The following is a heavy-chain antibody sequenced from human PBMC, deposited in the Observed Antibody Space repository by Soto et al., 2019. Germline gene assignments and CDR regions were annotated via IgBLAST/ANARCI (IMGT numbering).Heavy chain of an antibody. D-gene: IGHD1-1*01. CDR3: ARVTPGNNLYYFSGLHX. CDR1: GFTFDTCG. Sequence: WGSLRLSFVASGFTFDTCGIHWVRQAPGKGLQWVSLISYEGSNTYYAYSVRGRFTISRDNSKNTLYLQMNTLRPEDTGLYYCARVTPGNNLYYFSGLHXWGQGTSVTVS. V-gene: IGHV3-30-3*01. CDR2: ISYEGSNT. J-gene: IGHJ6*02.